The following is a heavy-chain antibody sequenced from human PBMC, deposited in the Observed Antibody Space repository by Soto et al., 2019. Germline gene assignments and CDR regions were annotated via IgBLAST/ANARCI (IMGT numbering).Heavy chain of an antibody. CDR3: ARHGGGFDSYKHDY. CDR2: IHYSGST. CDR1: GGSINGYY. V-gene: IGHV4-59*08. J-gene: IGHJ4*02. D-gene: IGHD1-1*01. Sequence: PSETLSLTCSVSGGSINGYYWSWIRQPPGKGLEWIGFIHYSGSTNYNPSFSSRVTMSVDTSKNQFSLKLRSVTAADTAVYYCARHGGGFDSYKHDYWGQGTLVTVSS.